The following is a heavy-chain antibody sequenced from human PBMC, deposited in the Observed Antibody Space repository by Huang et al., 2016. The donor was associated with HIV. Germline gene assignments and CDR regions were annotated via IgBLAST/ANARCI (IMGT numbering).Heavy chain of an antibody. J-gene: IGHJ5*02. CDR3: ATNHRTYYYDVGGHGGTSRFDP. D-gene: IGHD3-22*01. CDR1: GGSISSGGYV. Sequence: QVQLQESGPGLVKPSQTLSLTCTVSGGSISSGGYVWSWIRQPPGKGLEWIGYVHYSGTTYCNPALKRRISLSVDTSRNQFSLKRTSVVAADTAVYYGATNHRTYYYDVGGHGGTSRFDPWGQGTLVTVSS. CDR2: VHYSGTT. V-gene: IGHV4-30-4*08.